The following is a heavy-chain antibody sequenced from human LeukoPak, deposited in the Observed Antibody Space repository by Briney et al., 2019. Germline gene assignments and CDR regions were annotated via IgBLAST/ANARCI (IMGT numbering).Heavy chain of an antibody. CDR3: ARDARYGNAFDI. Sequence: GGSLRLSCAASGFTFSSYSMNWVRQAPGKGLEWVSSISSSSSYIYYADSVKGRFTISRDNAENSLYLQMNSLRAEDTAVYYCARDARYGNAFDIWGQGTMVTVSS. J-gene: IGHJ3*02. D-gene: IGHD3-16*01. V-gene: IGHV3-21*01. CDR1: GFTFSSYS. CDR2: ISSSSSYI.